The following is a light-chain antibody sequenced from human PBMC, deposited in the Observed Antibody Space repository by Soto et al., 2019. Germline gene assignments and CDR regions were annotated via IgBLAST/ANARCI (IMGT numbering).Light chain of an antibody. V-gene: IGKV1-39*01. CDR2: AAS. CDR3: QQSYGTPLT. Sequence: DMEMTQSPSSLSASVGDRVTITCRARQSTSNYLNWYQHKPGKVPKLLISAASSLQSAVPTRFSGSRSGTDFTLTINSLQPEDFATYYCQQSYGTPLTFGGGTKLEIK. CDR1: QSTSNY. J-gene: IGKJ4*01.